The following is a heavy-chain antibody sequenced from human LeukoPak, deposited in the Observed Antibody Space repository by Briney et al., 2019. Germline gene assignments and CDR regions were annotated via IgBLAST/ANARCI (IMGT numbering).Heavy chain of an antibody. D-gene: IGHD5-18*01. V-gene: IGHV4-4*07. CDR2: IYTSGST. J-gene: IGHJ4*02. CDR1: GGSISSYY. Sequence: PSETLSLTCTVSGGSISSYYWNWIRQPAGKGLEWIGRIYTSGSTSYNSSFKSRVTMSVDTSKNQFSLKLSSVTAADTAVYYCARDVGGYNYGYSLDYWGQGTPVSVSS. CDR3: ARDVGGYNYGYSLDY.